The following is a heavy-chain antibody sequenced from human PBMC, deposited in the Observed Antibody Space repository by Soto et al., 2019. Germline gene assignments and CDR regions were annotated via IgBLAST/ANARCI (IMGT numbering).Heavy chain of an antibody. J-gene: IGHJ4*02. CDR3: ARTTAVPNTLRSRYFFDY. Sequence: SETLSLTCSVSGGSVSNKTYYWSWIRQPPGKRLEWIGYVYYSGTTNYNPSRKSRVTISVDLSKDQFSQRLSSVTTADTALYYCARTTAVPNTLRSRYFFDYWGQGTLVTVSS. CDR1: GGSVSNKTYY. V-gene: IGHV4-61*01. CDR2: VYYSGTT. D-gene: IGHD4-17*01.